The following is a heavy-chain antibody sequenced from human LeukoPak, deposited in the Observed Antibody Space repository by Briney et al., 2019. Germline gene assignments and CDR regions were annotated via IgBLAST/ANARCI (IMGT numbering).Heavy chain of an antibody. J-gene: IGHJ4*02. CDR3: ARDYGSGSYFIDY. CDR1: GFTFNTYS. Sequence: PGGSLRLSCAASGFTFNTYSMNWVRQAPGKGLEWVSSISSSSNYIYYADSVKGRFTISRDNAKNSLYLQMNSLRAEDTAVYYCARDYGSGSYFIDYWGQGTLVTVSS. CDR2: ISSSSNYI. D-gene: IGHD3-10*01. V-gene: IGHV3-21*01.